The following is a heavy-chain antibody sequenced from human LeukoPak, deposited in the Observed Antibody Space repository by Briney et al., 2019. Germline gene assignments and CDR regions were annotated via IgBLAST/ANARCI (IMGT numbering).Heavy chain of an antibody. J-gene: IGHJ4*02. D-gene: IGHD6-19*01. Sequence: ASVKVSCKASGGTFSSYAISWVRQAPGQGLEWMGGIIPIFGTANYAQKFQGRVTITADESTSTAYMELSSLRSEDTAVYYCARVLSSGWATFDYWAREPWSPSPQ. V-gene: IGHV1-69*13. CDR3: ARVLSSGWATFDY. CDR1: GGTFSSYA. CDR2: IIPIFGTA.